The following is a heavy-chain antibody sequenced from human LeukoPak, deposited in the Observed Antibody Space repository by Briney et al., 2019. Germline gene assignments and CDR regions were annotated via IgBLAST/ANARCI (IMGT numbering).Heavy chain of an antibody. CDR1: GGSISSGGYY. CDR3: ARDLVGAPYAFDI. CDR2: IYYSGST. V-gene: IGHV4-31*03. J-gene: IGHJ3*02. Sequence: SQTLSLTCTVSGGSISSGGYYWSWIRQHPGKGLEWIGYIYYSGSTYYNPSLKSRVTISVDTSKNQFSLKLSSVTAADTAVYYCARDLVGAPYAFDIWGQGTMVTVSS. D-gene: IGHD1-26*01.